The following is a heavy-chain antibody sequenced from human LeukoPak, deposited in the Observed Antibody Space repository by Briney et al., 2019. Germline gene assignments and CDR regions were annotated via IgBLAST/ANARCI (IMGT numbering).Heavy chain of an antibody. CDR1: GFTFSNAW. CDR3: TTEGYCSSTSCYQYYYYYYMDV. D-gene: IGHD2-2*01. J-gene: IGHJ6*03. V-gene: IGHV3-15*01. Sequence: GGSLRLSCAASGFTFSNAWMSWVRQAPGKGLEWVGRIKSKTDGGTTDYAAPVRGRFTISRDDSKNTLYLQMNSLKTEDTAVYYCTTEGYCSSTSCYQYYYYYYMDVWGKGTTVTVSS. CDR2: IKSKTDGGTT.